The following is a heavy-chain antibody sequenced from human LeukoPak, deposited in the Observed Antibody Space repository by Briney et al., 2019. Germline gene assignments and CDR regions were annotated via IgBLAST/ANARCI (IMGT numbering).Heavy chain of an antibody. J-gene: IGHJ4*02. CDR1: GFTFDDYA. Sequence: GGSLRLSCAASGFTFDDYAMHWVRQAPGKGLEWVSGISWNSGSIGYADSVKGRFTISRDNAMNSLYLQMNSLRAEDTALYYCAKDLGVARRGSFDYWGQGTLVTVSS. D-gene: IGHD5-12*01. CDR2: ISWNSGSI. V-gene: IGHV3-9*01. CDR3: AKDLGVARRGSFDY.